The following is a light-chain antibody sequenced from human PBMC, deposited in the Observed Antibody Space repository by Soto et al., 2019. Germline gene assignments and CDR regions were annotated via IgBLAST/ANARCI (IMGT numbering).Light chain of an antibody. Sequence: DNQLTQSPSSISASVGDRVTITCRSSQAFNCWLAWFQQKPGMAPKLVIYDVSSLQSGVPSRSSGSGSGTEFTFTISSLQPEDFATYYCQQSNNHPISFGQGTRLEIK. J-gene: IGKJ5*01. V-gene: IGKV1-12*01. CDR1: QAFNCW. CDR2: DVS. CDR3: QQSNNHPIS.